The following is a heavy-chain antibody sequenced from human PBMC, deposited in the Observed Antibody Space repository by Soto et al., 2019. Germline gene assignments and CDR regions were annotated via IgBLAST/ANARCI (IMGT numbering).Heavy chain of an antibody. CDR2: VRDKLKFYTT. CDR1: GFSFSDHY. V-gene: IGHV3-72*01. D-gene: IGHD1-1*01. Sequence: PGGSLRLSCAASGFSFSDHYMDWVRRVPGKGLEWVGRVRDKLKFYTTEHAASVKGRFTISRDDSKNSSYLQMNSLKTEDTAVYYCVRYNPKATTLGGAFDIWGQGTLVTVSS. J-gene: IGHJ3*02. CDR3: VRYNPKATTLGGAFDI.